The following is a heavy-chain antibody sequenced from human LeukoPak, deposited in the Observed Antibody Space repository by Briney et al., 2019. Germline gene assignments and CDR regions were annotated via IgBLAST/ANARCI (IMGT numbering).Heavy chain of an antibody. CDR3: ARATYYDFWSGGYYFDY. CDR2: IYYSGST. Sequence: PSETLSLTCTVSGGSISSSSYYWGWIRQPPGKGLEWIGSIYYSGSTYYNPSLKSRVTISVDTSKNQFSLKLSSVTAADTAVYYCARATYYDFWSGGYYFDYWGQGTLVTVSS. V-gene: IGHV4-39*07. D-gene: IGHD3-3*01. J-gene: IGHJ4*02. CDR1: GGSISSSSYY.